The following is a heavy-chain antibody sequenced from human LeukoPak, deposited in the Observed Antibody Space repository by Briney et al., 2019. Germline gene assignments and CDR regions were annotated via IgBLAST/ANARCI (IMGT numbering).Heavy chain of an antibody. Sequence: GGSLRLSCAASGFTFSSYGMHWVRQAPGKGLEWVAVIWYDGSNKYYADSVKGRFTISRDNSKNTLYLQMNSLRAEDTAVYYCARSIACSSSWSIDYYYYGMDVWGQGTTVTVSS. CDR1: GFTFSSYG. CDR2: IWYDGSNK. D-gene: IGHD6-13*01. CDR3: ARSIACSSSWSIDYYYYGMDV. V-gene: IGHV3-33*01. J-gene: IGHJ6*02.